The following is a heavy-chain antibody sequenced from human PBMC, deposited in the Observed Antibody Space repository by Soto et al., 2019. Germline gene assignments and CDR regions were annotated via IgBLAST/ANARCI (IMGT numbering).Heavy chain of an antibody. CDR2: MNPNSGNT. CDR3: VRGGGYYDYFWGGYSAPSN. D-gene: IGHD3-16*01. Sequence: ASVEVSCKASGYTFTSCDINWVRQATGQGLEWMGWMNPNSGNTGYAQKFQGRVTMTRNTSISTAYMELSSLRSEDTAVYYCVRGGGYYDYFWGGYSAPSNWGQGTLVTVSS. J-gene: IGHJ4*02. CDR1: GYTFTSCD. V-gene: IGHV1-8*01.